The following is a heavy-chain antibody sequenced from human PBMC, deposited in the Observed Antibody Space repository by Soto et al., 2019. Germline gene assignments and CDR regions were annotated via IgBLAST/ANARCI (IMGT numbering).Heavy chain of an antibody. CDR3: ATEPPGAGAFDI. V-gene: IGHV3-21*06. D-gene: IGHD3-10*01. CDR2: TTNNSNYI. Sequence: ASLRLSCAGSGFNFSIYTLNWVRQTPGKGLEWVASTTNNSNYIYYAASVEGRFTISRDNAKNSLYLHMHSLRAEDTAVYYCATEPPGAGAFDIWGQGTLVTVSS. J-gene: IGHJ3*02. CDR1: GFNFSIYT.